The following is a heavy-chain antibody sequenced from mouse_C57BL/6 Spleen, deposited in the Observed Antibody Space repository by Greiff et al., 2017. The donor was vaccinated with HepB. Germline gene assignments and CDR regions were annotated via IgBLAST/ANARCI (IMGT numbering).Heavy chain of an antibody. J-gene: IGHJ1*03. D-gene: IGHD1-1*01. CDR2: INPNYGTT. V-gene: IGHV1-39*01. Sequence: EVKLQQSGPELVKPGASVKISCKASGYSFTDYNMNWVKQSNGKSLEWIGVINPNYGTTSDNQKFKGKATLTVDQSSSTAYMQLNSLTSEDSAVYYCASGGGSSFYWYFDVWGTGTSVTVSS. CDR3: ASGGGSSFYWYFDV. CDR1: GYSFTDYN.